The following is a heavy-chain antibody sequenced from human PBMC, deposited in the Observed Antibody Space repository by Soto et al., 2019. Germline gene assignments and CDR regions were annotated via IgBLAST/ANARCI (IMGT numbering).Heavy chain of an antibody. D-gene: IGHD2-15*01. CDR1: GGSISSGDYY. V-gene: IGHV4-30-4*01. J-gene: IGHJ6*02. Sequence: SETLSLTCTVSGGSISSGDYYWSWIRQPPGKGLEWIGYIYYSGSTYYNPSLKSRVTISVDTSKNQFSLKLSSVTAADTAVYYCARAVAWGRDYGMDVWGQGTTVTVSS. CDR2: IYYSGST. CDR3: ARAVAWGRDYGMDV.